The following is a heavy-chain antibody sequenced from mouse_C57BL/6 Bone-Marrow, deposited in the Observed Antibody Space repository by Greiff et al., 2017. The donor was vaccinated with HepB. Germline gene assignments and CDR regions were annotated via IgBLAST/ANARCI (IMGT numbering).Heavy chain of an antibody. Sequence: VQLKESGGGLVQPGGSLKLSCAASGFTFSDYYMYWVRQTPEKRLEWVAYISNGGGSTYYPDTVKGRFTISRDNAKNTLYLQMSRLKSEDTAMYYCARAYYSNFLAYWGQGTLVTVSA. CDR1: GFTFSDYY. J-gene: IGHJ3*01. CDR2: ISNGGGST. CDR3: ARAYYSNFLAY. V-gene: IGHV5-12*01. D-gene: IGHD2-5*01.